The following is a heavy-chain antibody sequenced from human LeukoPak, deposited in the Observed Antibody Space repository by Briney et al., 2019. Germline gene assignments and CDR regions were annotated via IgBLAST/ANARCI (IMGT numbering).Heavy chain of an antibody. D-gene: IGHD6-19*01. Sequence: SEPLSLPCAVYGGSFSGYYWSWIRQPPGKGRGWIGEINHSGSTNYNPSLKSRVTISVDTSKNQFSLKLSSVTAADTAVYYCARLTYSSGLDYWGQGTLVTVSS. J-gene: IGHJ4*02. CDR1: GGSFSGYY. CDR2: INHSGST. V-gene: IGHV4-34*01. CDR3: ARLTYSSGLDY.